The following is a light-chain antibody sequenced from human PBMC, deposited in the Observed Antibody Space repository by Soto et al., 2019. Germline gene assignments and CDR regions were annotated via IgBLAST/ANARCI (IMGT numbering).Light chain of an antibody. CDR3: QQYDSYSLT. J-gene: IGKJ4*02. Sequence: EIALTQPPGPLSPSPESRATLSCNLSQSVSNNYLAWYQQKPGQAPRLLIYGASNWASGIPARFSGSGSGTDFALTISSLQPDDFATYYCQQYDSYSLTFGRGTKVDIK. V-gene: IGKV3-20*01. CDR2: GAS. CDR1: QSVSNNY.